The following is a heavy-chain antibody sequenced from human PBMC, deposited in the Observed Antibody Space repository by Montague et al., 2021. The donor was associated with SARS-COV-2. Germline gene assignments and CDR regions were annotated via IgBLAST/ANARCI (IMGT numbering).Heavy chain of an antibody. Sequence: SLRLSCAASGFDFTSSEINWVRQAPGKGLEWVSYISTSGTLLSYMDSVKGRFTISRDNAKKSLYLQMDSLRAKDTAVYFCAREVVGYSHGCPYWYFDLWGRGTLVTVSS. CDR1: GFDFTSSE. CDR2: ISTSGTLL. D-gene: IGHD5-18*01. J-gene: IGHJ2*01. CDR3: AREVVGYSHGCPYWYFDL. V-gene: IGHV3-48*03.